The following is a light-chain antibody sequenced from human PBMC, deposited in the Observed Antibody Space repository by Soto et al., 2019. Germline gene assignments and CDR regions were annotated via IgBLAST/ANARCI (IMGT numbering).Light chain of an antibody. CDR2: DAS. CDR1: QTVRSSS. CDR3: QQYGNSPLT. V-gene: IGKV3D-20*01. Sequence: KQSPATLSVSPGERATLSCRASQTVRSSSLAWYQQKPGLAPRLLIYDASSRATGIPDRFSGSGSGTDFTLTISRLEPEDFAVYYCQQYGNSPLTFGGGTKVDI. J-gene: IGKJ4*01.